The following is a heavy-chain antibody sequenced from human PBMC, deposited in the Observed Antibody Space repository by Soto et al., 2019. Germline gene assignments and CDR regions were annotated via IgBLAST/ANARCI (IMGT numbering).Heavy chain of an antibody. CDR3: AKGGRQWLVTSDFNY. D-gene: IGHD6-19*01. CDR1: GFTFSNYG. Sequence: GGSLRLSCAASGFTFSNYGMHWVRQAPGKGLEWVAVISYDGNNQYYADSVKGRFTISRDSSKNTVSLEMTSLRAEDTAVYYCAKGGRQWLVTSDFNYWGQGA. V-gene: IGHV3-30*18. CDR2: ISYDGNNQ. J-gene: IGHJ4*02.